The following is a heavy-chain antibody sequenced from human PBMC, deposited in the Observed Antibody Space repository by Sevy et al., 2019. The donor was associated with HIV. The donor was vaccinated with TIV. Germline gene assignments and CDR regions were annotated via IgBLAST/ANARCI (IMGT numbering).Heavy chain of an antibody. D-gene: IGHD5-12*01. V-gene: IGHV3-21*01. CDR2: ISSSSSYI. CDR3: ARDPGGVAPVEMATITPHGDY. CDR1: GFTFSSYS. J-gene: IGHJ4*02. Sequence: GGSLRLSCAASGFTFSSYSMNWVRQAPGKGLEWVSSISSSSSYIYYADSVKGRFTISRDNAKNSLYLQMNSLRAEDTAVYYCARDPGGVAPVEMATITPHGDYWGQGTLVTVSS.